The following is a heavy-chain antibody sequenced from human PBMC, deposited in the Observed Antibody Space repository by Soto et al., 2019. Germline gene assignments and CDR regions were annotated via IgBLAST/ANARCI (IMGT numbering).Heavy chain of an antibody. V-gene: IGHV1-24*01. CDR3: AKKSDYDILTGFDY. J-gene: IGHJ4*02. Sequence: ASVKVSCKVSGYTLTELSMHWVRQAPGKGLEWMGGFDPEDGETIYAQKFQGRVTMTEDTSTDTAYMELSSLRSEDTAVYYCAKKSDYDILTGFDYWGQGTLLTVFS. CDR1: GYTLTELS. D-gene: IGHD3-9*01. CDR2: FDPEDGET.